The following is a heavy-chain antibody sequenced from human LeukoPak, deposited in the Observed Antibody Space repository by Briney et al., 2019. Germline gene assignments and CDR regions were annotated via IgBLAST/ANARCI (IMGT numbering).Heavy chain of an antibody. V-gene: IGHV3-21*01. Sequence: PGGSLRLSCAASGFTFSSYSMNWVRQAPGKGLEWVSSTSSSSSYIYYADSVKGRFTISRDNAKNSLYLQMNSLRAEDTAVYCCARGKQLWPQEFDYWGQGTLVTVSS. D-gene: IGHD5-18*01. J-gene: IGHJ4*02. CDR1: GFTFSSYS. CDR2: TSSSSSYI. CDR3: ARGKQLWPQEFDY.